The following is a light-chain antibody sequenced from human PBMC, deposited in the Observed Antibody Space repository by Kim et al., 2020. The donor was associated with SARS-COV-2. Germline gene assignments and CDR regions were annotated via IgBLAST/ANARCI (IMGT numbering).Light chain of an antibody. CDR3: QQYYSSPIT. CDR2: WAG. CDR1: QSVLYSSNNRNY. J-gene: IGKJ5*01. V-gene: IGKV4-1*01. Sequence: DIVMTQSPDSLAVSLGERATINCKSSQSVLYSSNNRNYLAWYQQKPGQRPKVLLYWAGTRGSGVPDRFSGSGSGTDFTLTISSLQAEDVAVYYCQQYYSSPITFGQGTRLEIK.